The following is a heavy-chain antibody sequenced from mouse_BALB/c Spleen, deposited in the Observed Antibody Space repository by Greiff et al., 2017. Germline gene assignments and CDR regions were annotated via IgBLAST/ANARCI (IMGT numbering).Heavy chain of an antibody. Sequence: DVKLVESGGDLVKPGGSLKLSCAASGFTFSSYGMSWVRQTPDKRLEWVATISSGGSYTYYPDSVKGRFTISRDNAKNTLYLQMSSLKSEDTAMYYCARHPLYGNYDAMDYWGQGTSVTVSS. CDR1: GFTFSSYG. CDR3: ARHPLYGNYDAMDY. V-gene: IGHV5-6*02. D-gene: IGHD2-10*02. CDR2: ISSGGSYT. J-gene: IGHJ4*01.